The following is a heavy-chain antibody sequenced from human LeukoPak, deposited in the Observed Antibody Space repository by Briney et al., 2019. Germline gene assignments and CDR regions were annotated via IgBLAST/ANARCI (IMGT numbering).Heavy chain of an antibody. V-gene: IGHV4-4*09. CDR1: GASNNSYY. Sequence: PSETLSLSCTVSGASNNSYYWSWIRQPPGKGLEWIGYTHPSGNTNYSPSLKSRVTISMDTSTNQLSLKLKSVTAADTAVYFCARKAPKKGWFDPWGQGTLVTVSS. CDR2: THPSGNT. CDR3: ARKAPKKGWFDP. J-gene: IGHJ5*02.